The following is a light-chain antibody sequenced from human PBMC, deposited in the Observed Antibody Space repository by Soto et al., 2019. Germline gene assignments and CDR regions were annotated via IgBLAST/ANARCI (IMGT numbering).Light chain of an antibody. J-gene: IGLJ2*01. CDR2: DVS. CDR3: TSYTTISTVV. Sequence: QSALTQPASVSGSPGQSITISCTGTSSDVGGYNYVSWYQQHPGKAPKLLIYDVSNRPSGVSNRFSGSKSGNTASLTISGLQAEDEAYYYHTSYTTISTVVFGGGTKLTVL. CDR1: SSDVGGYNY. V-gene: IGLV2-14*03.